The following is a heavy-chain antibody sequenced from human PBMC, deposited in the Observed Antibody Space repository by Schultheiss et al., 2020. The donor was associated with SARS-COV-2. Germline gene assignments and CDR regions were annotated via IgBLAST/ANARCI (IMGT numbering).Heavy chain of an antibody. V-gene: IGHV4-34*01. CDR3: ARQGAVADYDAFDI. D-gene: IGHD6-19*01. CDR2: INHSGST. Sequence: SETLSLTCAVYGGSFSGYYWSWIRQPPGKGLEWIGEINHSGSTNYNPSLKSRVTISVDTSKNQFSLKLSSVTAADTAVYYCARQGAVADYDAFDIWGQGTMVTVS. J-gene: IGHJ3*02. CDR1: GGSFSGYY.